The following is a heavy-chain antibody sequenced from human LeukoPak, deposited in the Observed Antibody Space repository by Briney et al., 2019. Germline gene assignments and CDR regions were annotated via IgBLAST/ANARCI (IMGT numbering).Heavy chain of an antibody. D-gene: IGHD6-13*01. CDR3: AKDGTHSSNWYPDY. CDR2: ISYDGKNK. V-gene: IGHV3-30*18. Sequence: GGSLRLSCAASGFTFSTYGMHWVRQAPGKGLEWVGVISYDGKNKYYADSVKGRFTISGDNPKNTLYLQINSLRDEDTGVYYCAKDGTHSSNWYPDYWGQGTLVTVSS. J-gene: IGHJ4*02. CDR1: GFTFSTYG.